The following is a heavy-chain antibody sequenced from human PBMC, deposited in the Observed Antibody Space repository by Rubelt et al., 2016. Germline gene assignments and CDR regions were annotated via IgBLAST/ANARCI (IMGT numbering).Heavy chain of an antibody. CDR3: ARGDGHTPTFDY. Sequence: GGGLVKTGGSLRLSCAASGFTFSDYYMSWIRQAPGMGLEWVAYISDSGTYTKYADSVKGRFAISSDNVKNSLYLQMSGLRAEETAVYYCARGDGHTPTFDYWGQGTLVTVSS. CDR1: GFTFSDYY. J-gene: IGHJ4*02. CDR2: ISDSGTYT. V-gene: IGHV3-11*05. D-gene: IGHD5-24*01.